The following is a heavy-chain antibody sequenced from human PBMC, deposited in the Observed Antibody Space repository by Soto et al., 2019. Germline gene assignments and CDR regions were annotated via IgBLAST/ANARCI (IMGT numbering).Heavy chain of an antibody. Sequence: ASETLSLTCAVSGDSISSDKWWSWVRQPPGKGLEWIGEIHHSGRTNYNPSLKSRVTILVEKSKNQVSLELSSMTAADTAVYYSAKGAPFYYDSRGGNWFDPWGQGTLVTVSS. CDR2: IHHSGRT. J-gene: IGHJ5*02. V-gene: IGHV4-4*02. CDR1: GDSISSDKW. CDR3: AKGAPFYYDSRGGNWFDP. D-gene: IGHD3-22*01.